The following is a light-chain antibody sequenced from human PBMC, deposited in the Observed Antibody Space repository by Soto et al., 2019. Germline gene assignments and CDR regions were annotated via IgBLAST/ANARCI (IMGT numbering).Light chain of an antibody. CDR2: VGPGGIVG. J-gene: IGLJ2*01. Sequence: QLVLTQPPSASASLGASVTLTCTLSSGYSNYKVDWYQQRPGKGPRFVMRVGPGGIVGSKGDGIPDRFSVLGSGLNRYLTIKNIQEEDESDYHCGADHGSGSNFVVVFGGGTKLTVL. V-gene: IGLV9-49*01. CDR3: GADHGSGSNFVVV. CDR1: SGYSNYK.